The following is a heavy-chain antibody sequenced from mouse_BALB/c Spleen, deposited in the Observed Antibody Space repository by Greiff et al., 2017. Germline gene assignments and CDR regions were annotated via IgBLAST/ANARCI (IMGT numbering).Heavy chain of an antibody. V-gene: IGHV1-63*02. CDR2: IYPGGGYT. CDR1: GYTFTNYW. CDR3: ARGGSMINAMDY. D-gene: IGHD2-4*01. Sequence: VQLQQSGAELVRPGTSVKISCKASGYTFTNYWLGWVKQRPGHGLEWIGDIYPGGGYTNYNEKFKGKATLTADTSSSTAYMQLSSLTSEDSAVYFCARGGSMINAMDYWGQGTSVTVSS. J-gene: IGHJ4*01.